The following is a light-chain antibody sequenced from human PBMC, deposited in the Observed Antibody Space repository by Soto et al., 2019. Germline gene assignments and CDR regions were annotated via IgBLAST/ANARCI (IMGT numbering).Light chain of an antibody. Sequence: EIVMTQSPATLSVSPGERATLSCRASQSVSSNLAWYQQKPGQPPRLLIYGASTRATGIPARFSGSGSGTEFTLTISSLQSEDFAVYYCQQYNNRPPRVTFGQGTKLEIK. J-gene: IGKJ2*01. CDR2: GAS. CDR3: QQYNNRPPRVT. CDR1: QSVSSN. V-gene: IGKV3-15*01.